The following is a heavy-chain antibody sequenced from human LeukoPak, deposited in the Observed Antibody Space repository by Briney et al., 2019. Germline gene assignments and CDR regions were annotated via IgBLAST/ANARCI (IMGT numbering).Heavy chain of an antibody. CDR3: ANGLRDWLLPPFDY. J-gene: IGHJ4*02. V-gene: IGHV3-23*01. Sequence: GGSLRLSCAASRFTFSSYAMSWVRQAPGKGLEWVSAISGSGGSTYYADSVKGRFTISRDNSKNTLYLQMNSLRAEDTAVYYCANGLRDWLLPPFDYWGQGTLVTVSS. CDR1: RFTFSSYA. CDR2: ISGSGGST. D-gene: IGHD3/OR15-3a*01.